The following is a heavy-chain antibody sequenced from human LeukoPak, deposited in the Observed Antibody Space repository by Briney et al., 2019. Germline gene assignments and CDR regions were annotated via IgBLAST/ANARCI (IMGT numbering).Heavy chain of an antibody. J-gene: IGHJ5*02. V-gene: IGHV4-34*01. Sequence: SETLSLTCTVSGGSISSYYWSWIRQPPGKGLEWIGEINHSGSTNYNPSLKSRVTISVDTSKNQFSLKLSSVTAADTAVYYCARGKGIAGGYNWFDPWGQGALATVSS. CDR3: ARGKGIAGGYNWFDP. CDR1: GGSISSYY. CDR2: INHSGST. D-gene: IGHD6-13*01.